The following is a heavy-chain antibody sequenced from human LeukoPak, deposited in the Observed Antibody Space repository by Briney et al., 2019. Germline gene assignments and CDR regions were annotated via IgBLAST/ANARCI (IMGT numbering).Heavy chain of an antibody. CDR1: GFTFGDYV. V-gene: IGHV3-49*03. D-gene: IGHD3-10*01. J-gene: IGHJ4*02. CDR3: ARDQNVRGVIKPLDY. CDR2: IRSKAYGGTT. Sequence: GGSLRLSCTASGFTFGDYVMSWFRQAPGKGLEWVGFIRSKAYGGTTEYAASVKGRFTISRDNAKNSLYLQMNSLRAEDTAVYYCARDQNVRGVIKPLDYWGQGTLVTVSS.